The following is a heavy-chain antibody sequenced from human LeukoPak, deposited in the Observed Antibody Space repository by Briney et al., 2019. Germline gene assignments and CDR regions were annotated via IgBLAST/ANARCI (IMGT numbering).Heavy chain of an antibody. D-gene: IGHD3-9*01. CDR3: ARALSTISCDY. CDR2: INPNSGGT. CDR1: GYTFTGYY. J-gene: IGHJ4*02. V-gene: IGHV1-2*02. Sequence: GASVKVSCKASGYTFTGYYMHWVRQAPGQGLEWMGWINPNSGGTNYAQKFQGRVTMTRDTSISTAYMELRSLRSDDTAVYYCARALSTISCDYWGQGTLVTVSS.